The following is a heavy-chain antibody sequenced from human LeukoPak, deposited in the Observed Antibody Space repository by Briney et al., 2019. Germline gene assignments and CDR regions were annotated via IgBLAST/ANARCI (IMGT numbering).Heavy chain of an antibody. Sequence: PGGSLRLSCAASGFTFSTYSMNWVRQAPGKGLEWVSYISSSSDAIYYVDSVKGRFAISRDNANNSLYLQMNSLRDQDTAVYYCARDLRSGWYYFDFWGQGNLVTVSS. CDR3: ARDLRSGWYYFDF. D-gene: IGHD6-19*01. CDR2: ISSSSDAI. J-gene: IGHJ4*02. V-gene: IGHV3-48*02. CDR1: GFTFSTYS.